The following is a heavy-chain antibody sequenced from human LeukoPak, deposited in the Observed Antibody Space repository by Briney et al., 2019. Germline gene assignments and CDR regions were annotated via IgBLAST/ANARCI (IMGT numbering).Heavy chain of an antibody. Sequence: GGSLRLSCAVSGFTVSSNYMSWVCQAPGKGLEWVSVIYSGGSTYYADSVKGRFTISRDTSKNTLYLQMNSLRAEDTAVYYCARGLFHHSSGYFDYWGQGTLVTVSS. CDR3: ARGLFHHSSGYFDY. CDR1: GFTVSSNY. V-gene: IGHV3-53*01. D-gene: IGHD3-22*01. J-gene: IGHJ4*02. CDR2: IYSGGST.